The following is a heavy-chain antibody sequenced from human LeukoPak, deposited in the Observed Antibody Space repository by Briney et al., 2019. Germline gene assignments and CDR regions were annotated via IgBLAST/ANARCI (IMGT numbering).Heavy chain of an antibody. V-gene: IGHV4-30-2*01. CDR1: GGSISSGGYY. D-gene: IGHD1-26*01. CDR2: IYHSGST. J-gene: IGHJ4*02. CDR3: ARELPSDSGSYHYYFDY. Sequence: SRTLSLTCTVSGGSISSGGYYWSWIRQPPGKGLEWIGYIYHSGSTYYNPSLKSRVTISVDRSKNQFSLKLSSVTAADTAVYYCARELPSDSGSYHYYFDYWGQGTLVTVSS.